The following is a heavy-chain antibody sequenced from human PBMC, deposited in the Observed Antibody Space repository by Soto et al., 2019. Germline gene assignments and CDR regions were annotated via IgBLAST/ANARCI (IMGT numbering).Heavy chain of an antibody. CDR1: GFTFSSYE. V-gene: IGHV3-48*03. D-gene: IGHD3-3*01. CDR2: ISSSGSTI. Sequence: GGSLRLSCAASGFTFSSYEMNWVRQAPGKGLEWVSYISSSGSTIYYADSVKGRFTISRDNAKNSLYLQMNSLRAEDTAVYYCARAIHKVRLHFWSGSKTVWGQETTVTVSS. J-gene: IGHJ6*02. CDR3: ARAIHKVRLHFWSGSKTV.